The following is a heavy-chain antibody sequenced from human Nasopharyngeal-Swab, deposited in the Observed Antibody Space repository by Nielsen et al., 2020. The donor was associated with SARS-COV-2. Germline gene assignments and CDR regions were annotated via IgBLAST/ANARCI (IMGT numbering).Heavy chain of an antibody. D-gene: IGHD4-17*01. CDR1: GYTFTRYG. V-gene: IGHV1-18*01. CDR2: ISAYNGNT. Sequence: ASVKVSCKASGYTFTRYGISWVRQAPGQGLEWMGWISAYNGNTNYAQKLQGRVTMTTDTSTSTAYMELRSLRSDDTAVYYCARDPDYGDFLYYYYGMDVWGQGTTVTVSS. CDR3: ARDPDYGDFLYYYYGMDV. J-gene: IGHJ6*02.